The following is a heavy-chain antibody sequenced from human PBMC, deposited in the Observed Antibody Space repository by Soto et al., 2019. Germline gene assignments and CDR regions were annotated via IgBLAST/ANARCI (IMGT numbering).Heavy chain of an antibody. J-gene: IGHJ4*02. CDR1: GFTFSSYG. CDR2: IWYDGSNK. V-gene: IGHV3-33*01. Sequence: GGSLRLSCAASGFTFSSYGMHWVRQSPGKGLEWVAVIWYDGSNKYYADSVKGRFTISRDNSKNTLYLQMNSLRAEDTAVYYCARGADYGDYVDYFDYWGQGTLVTVSS. D-gene: IGHD4-17*01. CDR3: ARGADYGDYVDYFDY.